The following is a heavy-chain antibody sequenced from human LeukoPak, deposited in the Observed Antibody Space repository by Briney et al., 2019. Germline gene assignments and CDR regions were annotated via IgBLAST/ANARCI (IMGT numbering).Heavy chain of an antibody. J-gene: IGHJ1*01. CDR2: IYHSGST. CDR3: ARGSYSLFPPLENDEFFPH. D-gene: IGHD2-15*01. V-gene: IGHV4-38-2*02. CDR1: GYSISSGFY. Sequence: KPSETLSLTCTVSGYSISSGFYWGWIRQPPGKGLEWIGSIYHSGSTYKNPSLQSRVTISVDMSTNQFSLRLSSVTAADTAVYYCARGSYSLFPPLENDEFFPHWGQGTLVIVSS.